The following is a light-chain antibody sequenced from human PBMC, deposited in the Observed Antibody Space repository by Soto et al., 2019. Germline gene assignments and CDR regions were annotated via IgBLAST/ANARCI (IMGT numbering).Light chain of an antibody. CDR3: QFGTLVWT. V-gene: IGKV3-20*01. CDR1: QSVSDTY. J-gene: IGKJ1*01. Sequence: EIVLTQSPGTLSLSPGERATLPCRASQSVSDTYLAWYQQKPGQPPRLLIYGASNRATGIPDRFSGSGSGTDFTLTVSRLEPEDFAVYYCQFGTLVWTFGQGTKVEIK. CDR2: GAS.